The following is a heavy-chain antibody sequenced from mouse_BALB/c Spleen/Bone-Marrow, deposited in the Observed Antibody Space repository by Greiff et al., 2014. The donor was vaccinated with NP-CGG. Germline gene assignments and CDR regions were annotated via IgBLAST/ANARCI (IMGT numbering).Heavy chain of an antibody. CDR1: GYTFTDYA. Sequence: VKLQESGAELVRPGVSVKISCKGSGYTFTDYATHWVKQSHAKSLEWIGVISTYYGDASYNQKFKGKATMTVDKSSSTAYMELARLTSEDSAIYYCARDAMDYWGQGTSVTVSS. V-gene: IGHV1S137*01. CDR3: ARDAMDY. CDR2: ISTYYGDA. J-gene: IGHJ4*01.